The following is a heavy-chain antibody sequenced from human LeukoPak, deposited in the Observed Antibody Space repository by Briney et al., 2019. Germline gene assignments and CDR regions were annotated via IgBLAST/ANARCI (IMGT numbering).Heavy chain of an antibody. CDR3: ARRYCGSTRCLGYAFDI. V-gene: IGHV1-69*06. CDR1: GGTFSSYA. D-gene: IGHD2-2*01. CDR2: IIPNFGTA. Sequence: SAKVFCSAAGGTFSSYAISCLLQAPGQGVEWMGGIIPNFGTANYDQKLQSRVTITADTSKNQAYLELSRLRAEDTAVYYCARRYCGSTRCLGYAFDIWGQGTMVTVSS. J-gene: IGHJ3*02.